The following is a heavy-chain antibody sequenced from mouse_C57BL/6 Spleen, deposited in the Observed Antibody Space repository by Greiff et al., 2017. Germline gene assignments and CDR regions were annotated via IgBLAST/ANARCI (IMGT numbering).Heavy chain of an antibody. CDR2: ISDGGSYT. D-gene: IGHD2-1*01. V-gene: IGHV5-4*01. J-gene: IGHJ2*01. CDR3: AREGYYGKYYFDY. CDR1: GFTFSSYA. Sequence: EVKLVESGGGLVKPGGSLKLFCAASGFTFSSYAMSWVRQTPEKRLEWVATISDGGSYTYYPDNVKGRFTISRDNAKNNLYLQMSHLKSEDTAMYYCAREGYYGKYYFDYWGQGTTLTVSS.